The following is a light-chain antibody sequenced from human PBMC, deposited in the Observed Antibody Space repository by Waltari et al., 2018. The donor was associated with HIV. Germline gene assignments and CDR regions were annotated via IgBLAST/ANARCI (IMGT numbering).Light chain of an antibody. CDR1: QRVLYSSNNKNY. Sequence: DIVMTQYPDSLAVSLGERATINCKSSQRVLYSSNNKNYLAWYQQKPGQPPKLLIYCASTRESGVPDRFSGSGSGTDFTLTISSLQAEDVAVYYCEQYYSTPYTFGQGTKLEIK. V-gene: IGKV4-1*01. J-gene: IGKJ2*01. CDR2: CAS. CDR3: EQYYSTPYT.